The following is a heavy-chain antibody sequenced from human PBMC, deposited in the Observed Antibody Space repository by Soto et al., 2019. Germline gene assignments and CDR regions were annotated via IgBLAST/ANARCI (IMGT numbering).Heavy chain of an antibody. CDR1: GGSISSYY. CDR2: IYYSGST. V-gene: IGHV4-59*01. J-gene: IGHJ6*03. D-gene: IGHD3-3*01. Sequence: SETLSLTCTVSGGSISSYYWSWIRQPPGKGLEWIGYIYYSGSTNYNPSLKSRVTISVDTSKNQFSLKLSSVTAADTAVYYCARGSTKLDDFWSPEDTMYYYYMDVWGKGTTVTVSS. CDR3: ARGSTKLDDFWSPEDTMYYYYMDV.